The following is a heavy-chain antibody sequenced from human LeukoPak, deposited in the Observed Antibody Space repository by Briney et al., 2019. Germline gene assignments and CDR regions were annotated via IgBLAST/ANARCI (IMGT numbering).Heavy chain of an antibody. D-gene: IGHD6-13*01. Sequence: GGSLRLSCAASGFTFSSYEMNWVRQAPGKGLEWVSYISSSSSTIYYADSVKGRFTISRDNAKNSLYLQMNSLRAEDAAVYYCARDGTYSSRPYRDWFDPWGQGTLVTVSS. CDR1: GFTFSSYE. J-gene: IGHJ5*02. V-gene: IGHV3-48*01. CDR2: ISSSSSTI. CDR3: ARDGTYSSRPYRDWFDP.